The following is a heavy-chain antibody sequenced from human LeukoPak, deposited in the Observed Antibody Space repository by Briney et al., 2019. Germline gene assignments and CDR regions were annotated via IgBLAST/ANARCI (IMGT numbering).Heavy chain of an antibody. CDR3: ARHHYVPRMLKTIEMAHGHSFDL. Sequence: PSETLSLTCTVSGGSISNYYWTWIRQPPGKGLEWIGYIYYSGSTNYNPSLKSRVTISVDTSKNQFSLKLSSVTAADTAVYYCARHHYVPRMLKTIEMAHGHSFDLWGRGTLVTVSS. D-gene: IGHD5-24*01. CDR1: GGSISNYY. V-gene: IGHV4-59*08. J-gene: IGHJ2*01. CDR2: IYYSGST.